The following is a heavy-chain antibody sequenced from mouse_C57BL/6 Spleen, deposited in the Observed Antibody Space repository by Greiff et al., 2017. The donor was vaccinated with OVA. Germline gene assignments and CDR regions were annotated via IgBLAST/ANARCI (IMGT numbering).Heavy chain of an antibody. CDR2: ISSGGSYT. CDR3: ASLTGTEAMDY. V-gene: IGHV5-6*01. CDR1: GFTFSSYG. J-gene: IGHJ4*01. D-gene: IGHD4-1*01. Sequence: EVKLVESGGDLVKPGGSLKLSCAASGFTFSSYGMSWVRQTPDKRLEWVATISSGGSYTYYPDSVKGRFTISRDNAKNTLYLQMSSLKSEDTAMYYCASLTGTEAMDYWGQGTSVTVSS.